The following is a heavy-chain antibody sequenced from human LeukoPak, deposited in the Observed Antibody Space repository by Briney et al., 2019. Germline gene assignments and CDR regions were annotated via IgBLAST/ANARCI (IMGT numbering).Heavy chain of an antibody. CDR3: ARDELLWFGELPGYFDY. CDR2: IYHSGST. V-gene: IGHV4-38-2*02. J-gene: IGHJ4*02. D-gene: IGHD3-10*01. CDR1: GYSISSGYY. Sequence: SETLSFTCTVSGYSISSGYYWGWIRQPPGKGLEWIGSIYHSGSTYYNPSLKSRVTISVDTPKNQFSLKLSSVTAADTAVYYCARDELLWFGELPGYFDYWGQGTLVTVSS.